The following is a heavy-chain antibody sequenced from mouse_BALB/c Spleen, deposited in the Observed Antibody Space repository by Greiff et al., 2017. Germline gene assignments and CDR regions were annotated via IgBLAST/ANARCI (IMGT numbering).Heavy chain of an antibody. V-gene: IGHV2-2*02. CDR3: ARNSDYYGSSLFDY. CDR1: GFSLTSYG. CDR2: IWSGGST. J-gene: IGHJ2*01. D-gene: IGHD1-1*01. Sequence: VKLVESGPGLVQPSQSLSITCTVSGFSLTSYGVHWVRQSPGKGLEWLGVIWSGGSTDYNAAFISRLSISKDNSKSQVFFKMNSLQANDTAIYYCARNSDYYGSSLFDYWGQGTTLTVSS.